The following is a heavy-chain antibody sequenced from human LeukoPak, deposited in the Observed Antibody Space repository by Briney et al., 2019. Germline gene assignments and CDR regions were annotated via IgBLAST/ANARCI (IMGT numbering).Heavy chain of an antibody. J-gene: IGHJ6*03. CDR2: IYYSGST. CDR3: ARGYYYYYMDV. Sequence: SETLSLTCTVSGGSISSYYWSWIRQPPGKGLEWIGYIYYSGSTNYNPSLKSRVTISVDTSKNQFSLKLSSVTAADTAVYYCARGYYYYYMDVWSKGTTVTISS. V-gene: IGHV4-59*01. CDR1: GGSISSYY.